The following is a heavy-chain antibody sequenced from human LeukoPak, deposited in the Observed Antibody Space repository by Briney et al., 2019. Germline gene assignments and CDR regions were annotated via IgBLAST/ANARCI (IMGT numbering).Heavy chain of an antibody. Sequence: PVRSLRLSCAASGFTFSSYWMHWVRQAPGKGLMWVSRITLVVSTTNSADSVKGRFTISRDNAKNTVYLQMNSLRAEDTAVYYCVRSRGGNADFDDWGQGTLVTVSS. V-gene: IGHV3-74*01. D-gene: IGHD4-23*01. J-gene: IGHJ4*02. CDR3: VRSRGGNADFDD. CDR1: GFTFSSYW. CDR2: ITLVVSTT.